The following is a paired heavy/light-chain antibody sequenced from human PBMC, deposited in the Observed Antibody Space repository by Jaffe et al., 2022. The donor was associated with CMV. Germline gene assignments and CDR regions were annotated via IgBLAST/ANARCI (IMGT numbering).Heavy chain of an antibody. CDR3: TRGGDRNIDMVTPDVYFYYYYGMDV. J-gene: IGHJ6*02. CDR1: GGSFSNYG. CDR2: VIPISNTR. Sequence: QVQLLQSGAEVKKPGSSVKVSCKASGGSFSNYGVSWVRQAPGQGFEWMGGVIPISNTRNYAQKFRGRVTITADESTGTAYMELSSLRSEDTAVYYCTRGGDRNIDMVTPDVYFYYYYGMDVWGQGTTVTVS. D-gene: IGHD5-18*01. V-gene: IGHV1-69*01.
Light chain of an antibody. CDR3: QSSDTYDQV. Sequence: NFVLTQPHSVSESPGKTVTISCTRSSGNIATNYVQWYQQRPGSAPIIMIYENNQRPSGVPDRFSASIDSSSNSASLSISGLKTEDEADYYCQSSDTYDQVFGGGTRLTVL. CDR1: SGNIATNY. J-gene: IGLJ3*02. V-gene: IGLV6-57*04. CDR2: ENN.